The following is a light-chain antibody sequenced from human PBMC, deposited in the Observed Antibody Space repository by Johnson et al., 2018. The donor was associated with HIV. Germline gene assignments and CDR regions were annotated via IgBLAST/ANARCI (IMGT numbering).Light chain of an antibody. CDR1: SSNIGNNY. Sequence: QSVLTQPPSVSAAPGQKVTISCSGSSSNIGNNYVSWYQQLPGTAPKLLIFENHKRPLGIPDRFSGSKSGTSATLGITGLQTGDEADYYCGTWDNSLTPFFVFGTATKVTVL. V-gene: IGLV1-51*02. CDR3: GTWDNSLTPFFV. J-gene: IGLJ1*01. CDR2: ENH.